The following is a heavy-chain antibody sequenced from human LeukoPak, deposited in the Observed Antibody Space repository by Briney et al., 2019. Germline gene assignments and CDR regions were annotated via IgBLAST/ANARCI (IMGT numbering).Heavy chain of an antibody. CDR1: GNSFTNYW. CDR2: IYPGGSII. V-gene: IGHV5-51*01. CDR3: ACRRYSDTWSDP. J-gene: IGHJ5*02. D-gene: IGHD6-13*01. Sequence: GESLKISCKGFGNSFTNYWINWERQMPGKGLEWMGIIYPGGSIIHYSPSFQGQVTISADKSISTAYLQWTSQKGSDSAMYYCACRRYSDTWSDPWGQGTLVTVSS.